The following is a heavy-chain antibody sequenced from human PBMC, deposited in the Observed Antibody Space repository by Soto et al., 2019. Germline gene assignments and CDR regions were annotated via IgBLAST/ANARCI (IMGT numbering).Heavy chain of an antibody. J-gene: IGHJ4*02. CDR3: ARGIYSTSSFFDS. CDR1: SYVIESGHY. V-gene: IGHV4-38-2*01. D-gene: IGHD6-6*01. Sequence: PSETLSLTCVVSSYVIESGHYWGWVRQPPGKGLEWVGSIYDSGTTYYIPSLKSRVTISVDTSKNQISLKLNSVTAADTAVYYCARGIYSTSSFFDSWGQGTLVTVSS. CDR2: IYDSGTT.